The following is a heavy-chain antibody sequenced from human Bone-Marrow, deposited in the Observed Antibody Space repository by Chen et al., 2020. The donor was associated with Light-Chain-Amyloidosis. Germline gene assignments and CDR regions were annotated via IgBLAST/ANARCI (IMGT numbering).Heavy chain of an antibody. CDR1: GYTFSDYY. CDR2: INPKSGGT. Sequence: QVQLVQSGAEVKKPGASVKVSCQASGYTFSDYYMHWVRQAPGQGLEWMGWINPKSGGTNYAQKFQGRVTMTSDTSITTAYMELSRLRSDDTAVYYCARDPPGGRSPLDYWSQGTLVTVSS. V-gene: IGHV1-2*02. D-gene: IGHD1-26*01. J-gene: IGHJ4*02. CDR3: ARDPPGGRSPLDY.